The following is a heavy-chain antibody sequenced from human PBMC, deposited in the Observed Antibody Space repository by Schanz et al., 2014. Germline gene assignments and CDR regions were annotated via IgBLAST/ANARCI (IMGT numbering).Heavy chain of an antibody. CDR1: GFTFSSYD. CDR2: ISGSGGST. V-gene: IGHV3-23*01. D-gene: IGHD3-10*02. CDR3: AKNQYDDVDLSSFYFDF. J-gene: IGHJ4*02. Sequence: EVQLLESGGGLVQPGGSLRLSCVASGFTFSSYDVFWVRQAPGKGLEWVSAISGSGGSTYYADSVKGRFTISRDSSKNTLYLQMNSLRPEDTAIYYCAKNQYDDVDLSSFYFDFWGQGTLVNVSS.